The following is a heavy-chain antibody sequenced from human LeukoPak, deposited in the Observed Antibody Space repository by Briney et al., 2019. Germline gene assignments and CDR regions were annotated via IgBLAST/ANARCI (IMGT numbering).Heavy chain of an antibody. D-gene: IGHD5-18*01. J-gene: IGHJ4*02. CDR2: IYYSGST. CDR3: ARDWGDTAMVDY. Sequence: PSETLSLTCTVSGYSISSGYYWGWIRQPPGKGLEWIGSIYYSGSTYYNPSLKSRVTISVDTSKNQFSLKLSSVTAADTAVYYCARDWGDTAMVDYWGQGTLVTVSS. CDR1: GYSISSGYY. V-gene: IGHV4-38-2*02.